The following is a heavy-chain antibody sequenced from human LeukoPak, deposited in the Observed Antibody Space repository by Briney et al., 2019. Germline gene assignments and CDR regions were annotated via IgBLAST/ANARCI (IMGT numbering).Heavy chain of an antibody. J-gene: IGHJ6*04. CDR2: IYPGDSDT. Sequence: GESLKISWKGLGYSFTSYWIAWVRQMPGTGLEWMGIIYPGDSDTRYSPSFQGQVIISAAKSLSTAYLQWSSLKASDTAMYYCARLNDHPWSALEVWGKGTTVTVSS. V-gene: IGHV5-51*01. CDR1: GYSFTSYW. D-gene: IGHD1-1*01. CDR3: ARLNDHPWSALEV.